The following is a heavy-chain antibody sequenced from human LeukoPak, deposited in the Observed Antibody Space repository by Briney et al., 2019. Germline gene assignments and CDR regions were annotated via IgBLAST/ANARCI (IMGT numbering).Heavy chain of an antibody. J-gene: IGHJ3*02. V-gene: IGHV3-21*01. Sequence: GGSLRLSCAASGFTFSSYSMNWVRQAPGKGLEWVSSISSSSSYIYYADSVKGRFTISRDNAKNSLYLQMNSLRAEDTAVYYCARALPSPLYSASYADAFDIWGQGTMVTVSS. CDR3: ARALPSPLYSASYADAFDI. CDR1: GFTFSSYS. CDR2: ISSSSSYI. D-gene: IGHD1-26*01.